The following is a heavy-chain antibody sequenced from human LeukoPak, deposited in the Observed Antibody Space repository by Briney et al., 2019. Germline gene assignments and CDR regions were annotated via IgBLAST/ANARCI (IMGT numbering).Heavy chain of an antibody. CDR2: ISGSGGST. D-gene: IGHD6-13*01. V-gene: IGHV3-23*01. CDR1: GFTFNNYA. CDR3: ARERTHFSSSGLFDY. J-gene: IGHJ4*02. Sequence: GGSLRLSCAGSGFTFNNYAMSWVRQAPGKGLEWVSAISGSGGSTYYVDSVKGRFTISRDNSKNTLYLQMNSLRAEDTAVYYCARERTHFSSSGLFDYWGQGTLVTVSS.